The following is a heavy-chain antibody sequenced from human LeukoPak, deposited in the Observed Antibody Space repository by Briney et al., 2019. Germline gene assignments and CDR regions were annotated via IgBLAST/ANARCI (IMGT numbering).Heavy chain of an antibody. V-gene: IGHV4-34*01. CDR3: ARRCQGPEVGIAVAGTGYYYYGMDV. Sequence: SETLSLTCAVYGGSFSGYYWSWIRQPPGKGLEWIGEINHSGSTNYNPSLKSRVTISVDTSKNQFSLKLSSVTAADTAAYYCARRCQGPEVGIAVAGTGYYYYGMDVWGQGTTVTVSS. D-gene: IGHD6-19*01. J-gene: IGHJ6*02. CDR1: GGSFSGYY. CDR2: INHSGST.